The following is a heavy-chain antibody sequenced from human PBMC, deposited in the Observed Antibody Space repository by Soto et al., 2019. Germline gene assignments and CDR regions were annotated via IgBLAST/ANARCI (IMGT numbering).Heavy chain of an antibody. Sequence: ASVKVSCKASGYTFTSYGISWVRQAPGQGLEWMGWISAYNGNTNYAQKLQGRVTMTTDTSTSTAYMELRSLRSDDTAVYYCARLAPIRGYSGYDRSSSWYNYWGQGTLVTVSS. CDR3: ARLAPIRGYSGYDRSSSWYNY. CDR1: GYTFTSYG. CDR2: ISAYNGNT. V-gene: IGHV1-18*01. D-gene: IGHD5-12*01. J-gene: IGHJ4*02.